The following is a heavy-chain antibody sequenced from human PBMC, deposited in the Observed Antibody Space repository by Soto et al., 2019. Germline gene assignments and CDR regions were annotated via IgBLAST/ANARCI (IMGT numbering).Heavy chain of an antibody. CDR2: ISGAGGAT. Sequence: EVQLLESGGGLVQPGGSLRLSCAASGFTFSNYAMSWVRQAPGKGLEWVSTISGAGGATFYADSVKGRFTISRDNSKSTLLLKLNSVRAEDTAIYYSAKNHGTYASVGGNYWGQGTLVTASS. V-gene: IGHV3-23*01. CDR3: AKNHGTYASVGGNY. J-gene: IGHJ4*02. D-gene: IGHD3-10*01. CDR1: GFTFSNYA.